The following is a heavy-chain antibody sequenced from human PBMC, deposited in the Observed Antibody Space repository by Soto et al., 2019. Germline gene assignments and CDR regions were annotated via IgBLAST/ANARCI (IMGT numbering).Heavy chain of an antibody. D-gene: IGHD1-7*01. CDR3: AGYRGSRYNWNYNWFDP. V-gene: IGHV1-69*01. CDR2: IIPIFGTA. CDR1: GYTFSSYA. Sequence: QVQLVQSGAEVKKPGASVKVSCKASGYTFSSYAISWVRQAPGQGLEWMGGIIPIFGTANYAQKFQGRVTITADESTSTAYMELSSLRSEDTAVYYCAGYRGSRYNWNYNWFDPWGQGTLVTVSS. J-gene: IGHJ5*02.